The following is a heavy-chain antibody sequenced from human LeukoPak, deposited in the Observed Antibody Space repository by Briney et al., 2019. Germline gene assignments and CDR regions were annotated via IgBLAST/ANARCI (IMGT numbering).Heavy chain of an antibody. V-gene: IGHV4-34*01. CDR1: GGSFSSYY. J-gene: IGHJ3*02. Sequence: SETLSLTCAVYGGSFSSYYWSWIRQPPGEGLEWIGEINHSGSTNYNPSLKSRVTISVDTSRNQFSLKLNSVTAADTAVYYCAKSNGYGLVDIWGQGTMVTVSS. CDR3: AKSNGYGLVDI. D-gene: IGHD3-10*01. CDR2: INHSGST.